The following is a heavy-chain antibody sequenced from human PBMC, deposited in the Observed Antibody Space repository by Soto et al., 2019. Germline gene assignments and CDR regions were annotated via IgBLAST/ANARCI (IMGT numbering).Heavy chain of an antibody. Sequence: GASVKVSCKASGGTFSSYAISWVRQAPGQGLEWMGGIIPIFGTANYAQKFQGRVTITADESTSTAYMELSSLRSEDTAVYYCARDWTRTHDAFDIWGQGTRVTVSS. V-gene: IGHV1-69*13. D-gene: IGHD1-1*01. CDR2: IIPIFGTA. CDR1: GGTFSSYA. J-gene: IGHJ3*02. CDR3: ARDWTRTHDAFDI.